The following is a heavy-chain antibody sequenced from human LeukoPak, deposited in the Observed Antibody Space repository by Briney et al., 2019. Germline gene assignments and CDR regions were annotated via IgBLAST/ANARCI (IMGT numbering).Heavy chain of an antibody. J-gene: IGHJ4*02. CDR1: GYTFISYG. CDR3: ARDLTYNHDSSGHFPGDCFDK. D-gene: IGHD3-22*01. CDR2: ISAYTGNT. V-gene: IGHV1-18*04. Sequence: ASVKVSCKPSGYTFISYGISWVRQPPGQGLEGMGWISAYTGNTKYAEKVQGRVTMTTDTSTSTAYMELRSLRSDDTALYYCARDLTYNHDSSGHFPGDCFDKWGQGTLVTVSS.